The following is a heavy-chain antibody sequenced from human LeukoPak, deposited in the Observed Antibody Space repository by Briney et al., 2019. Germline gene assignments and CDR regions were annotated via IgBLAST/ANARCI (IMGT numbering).Heavy chain of an antibody. CDR1: GFTFSSYG. Sequence: PGGSLRLSCAASGFTFSSYGMHWVRQAPGKGLEWVTVIWYDGSNKYNADSVKGRFTISRDNSKNTVYLQMNSLRAEDTAVYYCAKGGVKYCSGDSCDEYFDYWGQGTLVTVSS. CDR3: AKGGVKYCSGDSCDEYFDY. CDR2: IWYDGSNK. J-gene: IGHJ4*02. V-gene: IGHV3-33*06. D-gene: IGHD2-15*01.